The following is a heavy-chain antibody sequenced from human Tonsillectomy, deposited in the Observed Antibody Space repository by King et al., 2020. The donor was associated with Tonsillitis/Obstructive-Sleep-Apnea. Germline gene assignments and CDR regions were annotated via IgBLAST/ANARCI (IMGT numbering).Heavy chain of an antibody. CDR1: GFTFSSYG. CDR2: IWYDGSNK. CDR3: ASSIAVAGNDWYFDL. J-gene: IGHJ2*01. V-gene: IGHV3-33*01. Sequence: VQLVESGGGVVQPGRSLRLSCAASGFTFSSYGMHWVRQAPGKGLEWVAIIWYDGSNKYYADSVKGRFTISRDNSKNTLNLQINSLRAEDTAVHYCASSIAVAGNDWYFDLWGRGTVVTVSS. D-gene: IGHD6-19*01.